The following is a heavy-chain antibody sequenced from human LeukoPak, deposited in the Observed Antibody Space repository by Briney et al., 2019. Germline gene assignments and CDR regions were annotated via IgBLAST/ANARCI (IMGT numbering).Heavy chain of an antibody. CDR3: ARDDTMVRGVTFDY. V-gene: IGHV1-2*02. Sequence: ASVKVSCTVSGYTFTDYHIHWVRQAPGQGPEWMGWINPNTGGTNYAQNFQGRVTMTRDTSISTAYMELSRLRSDDTAVYYCARDDTMVRGVTFDYWGQGTLVTVSS. CDR2: INPNTGGT. CDR1: GYTFTDYH. J-gene: IGHJ4*02. D-gene: IGHD3-10*01.